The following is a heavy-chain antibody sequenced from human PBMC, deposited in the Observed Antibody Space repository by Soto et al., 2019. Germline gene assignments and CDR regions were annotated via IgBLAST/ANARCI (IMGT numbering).Heavy chain of an antibody. V-gene: IGHV4-39*07. D-gene: IGHD6-13*01. J-gene: IGHJ4*02. CDR1: GGSISSSSYY. Sequence: SETLSLTCTVSGGSISSSSYYWGWIRQPPGKGLEWIGSIYYSGSTYYNPSLKSRVTISVDTSKNQFSLKLSSVTAADTAVYYCARVFTPNIAAAGTFEYWGQGTLVTVSS. CDR2: IYYSGST. CDR3: ARVFTPNIAAAGTFEY.